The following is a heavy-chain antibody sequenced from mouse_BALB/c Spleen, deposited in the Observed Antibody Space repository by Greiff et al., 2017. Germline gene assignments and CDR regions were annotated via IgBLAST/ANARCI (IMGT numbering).Heavy chain of an antibody. Sequence: VQLKQSGPELVKPGASVKMSCKASGYTFTSYVMHWVKQKPGQGLEWIGYSNPYNDGTKYNEKFKGKATLTSDKSSSTAYMELSSLTSEDSAVYYCAQGYDEMDYWGQGTSVTVSS. CDR2: SNPYNDGT. J-gene: IGHJ4*01. CDR3: AQGYDEMDY. V-gene: IGHV1-14*01. CDR1: GYTFTSYV. D-gene: IGHD2-2*01.